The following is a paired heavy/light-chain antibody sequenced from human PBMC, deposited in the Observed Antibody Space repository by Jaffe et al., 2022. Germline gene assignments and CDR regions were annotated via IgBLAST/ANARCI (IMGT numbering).Heavy chain of an antibody. CDR1: GFTFSSYG. CDR3: ARAGPLEYCSGGSCYSELGFDY. J-gene: IGHJ4*02. CDR2: ISSGSSTI. D-gene: IGHD2-15*01. Sequence: EVQVVESGGGLVQPGGSLRLSCATSGFTFSSYGMNWVRQAPGKGLEWVSYISSGSSTIYYADSVKGRFTISRDNAKNSLYLQMNSLRAEDTAVYYCARAGPLEYCSGGSCYSELGFDYWGQGTLVTVSS. V-gene: IGHV3-48*01.
Light chain of an antibody. Sequence: SYEVTQPPSVSVSPGQTASITCSGDKLGDKYACWYQQKPGQSPVVVIYQDSRRPSGIPERFSGSNSGNTATLTISGTQAMDEADYYCQAWDSTTAVFGGGTKLTVL. CDR1: KLGDKY. V-gene: IGLV3-1*01. J-gene: IGLJ2*01. CDR2: QDS. CDR3: QAWDSTTAV.